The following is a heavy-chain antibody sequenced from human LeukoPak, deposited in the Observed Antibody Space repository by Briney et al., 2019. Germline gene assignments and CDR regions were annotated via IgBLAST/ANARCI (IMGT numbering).Heavy chain of an antibody. Sequence: SETLSLTCAVYGGSFSGYYWSWSRQPPGKGLEWIGEINHSGSTNYNPSLKSRVTISVDTSKNQFSLRLTSVTAADTAVYYCVRDSPGRTAFDCWGQGTLVTVSS. CDR2: INHSGST. J-gene: IGHJ4*02. CDR1: GGSFSGYY. D-gene: IGHD1-14*01. V-gene: IGHV4-34*01. CDR3: VRDSPGRTAFDC.